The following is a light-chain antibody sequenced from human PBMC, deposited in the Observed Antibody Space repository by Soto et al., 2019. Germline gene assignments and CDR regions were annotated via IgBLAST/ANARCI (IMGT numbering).Light chain of an antibody. Sequence: QSVLTQPASVSGSPGQSITISCSGTSRDVRDYKYVSWYQHHPGKAPKLIISDVSNRPPEVSNRFSGSKSGTSATLDITGLQTGDEADYFCGTWDNNLSAHVFATGTKVTIL. V-gene: IGLV2-14*03. J-gene: IGLJ1*01. CDR1: SRDVRDYKY. CDR3: GTWDNNLSAHV. CDR2: DVS.